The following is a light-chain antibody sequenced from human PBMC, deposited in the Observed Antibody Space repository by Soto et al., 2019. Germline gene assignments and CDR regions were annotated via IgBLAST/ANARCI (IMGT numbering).Light chain of an antibody. CDR2: GGS. CDR1: QSVTRNY. Sequence: EIVLTQSPGTLSLSPGERATLSCRASQSVTRNYLAWYQQKPGQTPRLLIYGGSSRATGIPDRFSGSGSGTDFSRSITRLEPEDFAVYYCQQYGSPPYTFGQGTKLEIK. V-gene: IGKV3-20*01. J-gene: IGKJ2*01. CDR3: QQYGSPPYT.